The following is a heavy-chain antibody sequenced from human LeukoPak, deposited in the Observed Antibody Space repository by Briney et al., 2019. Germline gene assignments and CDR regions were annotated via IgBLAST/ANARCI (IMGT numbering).Heavy chain of an antibody. J-gene: IGHJ4*02. CDR3: ARAPYDSSGYTANHDY. Sequence: GGSLRLSCAASGFTFSTYWMSWVRQAPGKGLEWVAVIKQDGTEKYYVDSVKGRFTISRDNAKNSLYLQMNSLTAEDTAVYYCARAPYDSSGYTANHDYWGQGTLVTVSS. D-gene: IGHD3-22*01. CDR1: GFTFSTYW. CDR2: IKQDGTEK. V-gene: IGHV3-7*03.